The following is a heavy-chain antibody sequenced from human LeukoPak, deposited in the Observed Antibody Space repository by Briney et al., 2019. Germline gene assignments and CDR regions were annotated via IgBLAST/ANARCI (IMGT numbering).Heavy chain of an antibody. J-gene: IGHJ4*02. Sequence: GGSLRLSCAASGFTFSSYAMSWVRQAPGKGLEWVANIRQDGSEKYYVDSVKGRITISRDNAKNSLYLQMNSLRAEDTAVYYCAREPAASDYRGQGTLVTVSS. V-gene: IGHV3-7*03. CDR3: AREPAASDY. CDR1: GFTFSSYA. CDR2: IRQDGSEK. D-gene: IGHD2-2*01.